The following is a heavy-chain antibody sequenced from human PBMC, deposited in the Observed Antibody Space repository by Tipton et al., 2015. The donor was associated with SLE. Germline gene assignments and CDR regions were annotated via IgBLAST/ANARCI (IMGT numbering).Heavy chain of an antibody. J-gene: IGHJ6*03. V-gene: IGHV4-31*02. D-gene: IGHD3-3*01. CDR2: IYYSGST. CDR3: ARAGSEGVLRFLEWSRGYYYYYMDV. CDR1: GGSISSGGYY. Sequence: LRLSCTVSGGSISSGGYYWSWIRQHPGKGLEWIGYIYYSGSTYYNPSLKSRVTISVDTSKNQFSLKLSSVTAADTAVYYRARAGSEGVLRFLEWSRGYYYYYMDVWGKGTTVTVSS.